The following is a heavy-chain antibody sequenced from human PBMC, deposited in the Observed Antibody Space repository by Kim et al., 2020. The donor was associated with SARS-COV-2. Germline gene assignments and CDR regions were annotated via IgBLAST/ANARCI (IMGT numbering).Heavy chain of an antibody. Sequence: GGSLRLSCAASGFSFGGSPVHWVRQAPGKGLEWIGRIRSKANNYATGDTASVKGRFNISRDDSQNMAYLHMNSLKTEDSAIYYCKYTSTIVHNYGMDVWGKGPTVTVSS. J-gene: IGHJ6*04. CDR3: KYTSTIVHNYGMDV. CDR1: GFSFGGSP. V-gene: IGHV3-73*01. D-gene: IGHD1-26*01. CDR2: IRSKANNYAT.